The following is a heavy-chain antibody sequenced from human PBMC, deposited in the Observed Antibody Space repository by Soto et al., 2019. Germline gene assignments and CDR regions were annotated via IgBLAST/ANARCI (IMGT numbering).Heavy chain of an antibody. CDR3: ARLTPDILTGYYQTGPFDY. D-gene: IGHD3-9*01. Sequence: GESLKISCKGSGYSFTSYWIGWVRQMPGKGLEWMGIIYPGDSDTRYSPSFQGQVTISADKSISTAYLQWSSLKASDTAMYYCARLTPDILTGYYQTGPFDYWGQGTLVTVSS. V-gene: IGHV5-51*01. CDR1: GYSFTSYW. J-gene: IGHJ4*02. CDR2: IYPGDSDT.